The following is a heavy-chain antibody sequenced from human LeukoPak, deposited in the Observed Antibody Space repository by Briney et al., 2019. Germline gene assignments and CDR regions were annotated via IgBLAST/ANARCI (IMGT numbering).Heavy chain of an antibody. Sequence: GGSLRLSCAGSGFTLRTSAMSWVRQAPGKGLEWVAAFGGSGGGTYYADSVKGRFTISRDNSKNTLYLQMSSLRAEDTAVYYCAKGRMATIYDAIDIWGQGTMVTVSS. J-gene: IGHJ3*02. CDR1: GFTLRTSA. V-gene: IGHV3-23*01. CDR3: AKGRMATIYDAIDI. CDR2: FGGSGGGT. D-gene: IGHD5-12*01.